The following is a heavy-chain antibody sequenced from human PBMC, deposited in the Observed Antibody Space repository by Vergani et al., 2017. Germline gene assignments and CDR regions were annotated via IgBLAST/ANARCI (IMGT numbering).Heavy chain of an antibody. D-gene: IGHD4-17*01. CDR2: IIPILGIA. CDR3: ARETTVTTKRNYYYGMDV. CDR1: GGTFSSYT. Sequence: QVQLVQSGAEVKKPGSSVKVSCKASGGTFSSYTISWVRQAPGQGLEWMGRIIPILGIANYAQKFQGRVTITADKSTSSAYMELSSLRSEDTAVYYCARETTVTTKRNYYYGMDVWGQGTTVTVSS. V-gene: IGHV1-69*02. J-gene: IGHJ6*02.